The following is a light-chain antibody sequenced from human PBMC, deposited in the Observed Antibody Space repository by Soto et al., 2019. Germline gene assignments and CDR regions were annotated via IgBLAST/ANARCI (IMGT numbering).Light chain of an antibody. CDR3: QQYDSSPLT. CDR1: QSVSSSF. CDR2: GAS. Sequence: EIVLTQSPGTLSLSPGERATLSCRASQSVSSSFLAWYQQKPVQAPSLLIYGASSRATGIPDRFSGSGSGTDFNLTISRLEPEDFAVYYCQQYDSSPLTFGGGTKVEIK. V-gene: IGKV3-20*01. J-gene: IGKJ4*01.